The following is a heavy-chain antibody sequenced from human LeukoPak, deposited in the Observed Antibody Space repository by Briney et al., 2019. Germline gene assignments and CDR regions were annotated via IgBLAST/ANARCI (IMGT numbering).Heavy chain of an antibody. CDR3: AREIEEYYYDSSGYYYDY. V-gene: IGHV3-23*01. Sequence: PGGSLRLSCAVSGITLSNYGMSRVRQAPGKGLEWVAGISDSGGSTNYADSVKGRFTISRDNPKNTLYLQMNSLRAEDTAVYYCAREIEEYYYDSSGYYYDYWGQGTLVTVSS. D-gene: IGHD3-22*01. J-gene: IGHJ4*02. CDR1: GITLSNYG. CDR2: ISDSGGST.